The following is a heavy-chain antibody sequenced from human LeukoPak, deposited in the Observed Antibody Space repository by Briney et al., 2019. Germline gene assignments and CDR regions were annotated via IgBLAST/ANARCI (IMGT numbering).Heavy chain of an antibody. V-gene: IGHV4-59*01. J-gene: IGHJ4*02. CDR2: IYKSGST. CDR1: GGSISSYY. D-gene: IGHD3-22*01. Sequence: PSEPLSLTCTVSGGSISSYYWSWIRQPPGKGLEWIGYIYKSGSTNYNPSLKSRVTISVDTFKNQFSLKLRSVTAADTAVYYCARVYYDSSYYFDYWGPGTLVTVSS. CDR3: ARVYYDSSYYFDY.